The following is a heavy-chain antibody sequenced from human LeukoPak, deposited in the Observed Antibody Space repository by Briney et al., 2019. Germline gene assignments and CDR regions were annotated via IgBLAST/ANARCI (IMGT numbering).Heavy chain of an antibody. D-gene: IGHD3-22*01. CDR3: ARGRQSSCYYRDFQH. Sequence: SETLSLTCAVYGGSFSGYYWSWIRQPPGKGLEWIEEINHIGSTNYNRSLKSRVTISVDTSKNQFSLKLSSVTAAATAVYYCARGRQSSCYYRDFQHWGQGTLVTVSS. V-gene: IGHV4-34*01. CDR2: INHIGST. J-gene: IGHJ1*01. CDR1: GGSFSGYY.